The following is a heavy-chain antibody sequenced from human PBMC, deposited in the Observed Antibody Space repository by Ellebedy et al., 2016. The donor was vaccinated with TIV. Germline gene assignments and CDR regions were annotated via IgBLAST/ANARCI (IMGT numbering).Heavy chain of an antibody. CDR3: ARDRYDIYYGMDV. V-gene: IGHV4-34*01. Sequence: SETLSLXXAVYGGSFSGYYWSWIRQPPGKGLEWIGEINHSGSTNYNPSLKSRVTISVDTSKNQFSLKLSSVTAADTAVYYCARDRYDIYYGMDVWGQGTTVTVSS. D-gene: IGHD3-9*01. CDR1: GGSFSGYY. CDR2: INHSGST. J-gene: IGHJ6*02.